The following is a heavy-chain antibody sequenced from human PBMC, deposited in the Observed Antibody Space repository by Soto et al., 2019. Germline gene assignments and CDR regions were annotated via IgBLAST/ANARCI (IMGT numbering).Heavy chain of an antibody. Sequence: ASVKVSCKASGYTFTSYGISWVRQAPGQGLEWMGWISAYNGNTNYTQKLQGRVTMTTDTSTSTAYMELRSLRSDDTAVYYCARVSLGYCSSTSCTRPFYYYYGMDVWGQGTTVTVSS. CDR2: ISAYNGNT. J-gene: IGHJ6*02. D-gene: IGHD2-2*01. CDR1: GYTFTSYG. CDR3: ARVSLGYCSSTSCTRPFYYYYGMDV. V-gene: IGHV1-18*04.